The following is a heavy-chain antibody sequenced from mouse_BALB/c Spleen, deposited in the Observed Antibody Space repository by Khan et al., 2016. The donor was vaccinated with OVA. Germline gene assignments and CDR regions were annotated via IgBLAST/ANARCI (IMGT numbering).Heavy chain of an antibody. V-gene: IGHV1S137*01. CDR2: ISTYYGDV. CDR3: PRGGGGNRFAY. Sequence: VKLLESGAELVRPGVSVKISCKGSGYTFTDFTMHWVKQSHAKSLEWIGVISTYYGDVTYNQKFKGKATMTVDKSSSTAYMELARLTSEDSAIFYGPRGGGGNRFAYWGQGTLVTVSA. CDR1: GYTFTDFT. J-gene: IGHJ3*01.